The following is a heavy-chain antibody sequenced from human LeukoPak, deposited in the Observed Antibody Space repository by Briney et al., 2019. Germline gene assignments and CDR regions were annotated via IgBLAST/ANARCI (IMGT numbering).Heavy chain of an antibody. CDR3: ARDRYDILTGYYTCFDY. Sequence: GGSLRLSCAASGFTFSTYAMTWARQAPGKGLEWVSAIRGDGATKFYADSVKGRFTVSRDNAKNSLYLQMNSLRAEDTAVYYCARDRYDILTGYYTCFDYWGQGTLVTVSS. CDR2: IRGDGATK. V-gene: IGHV3-23*01. J-gene: IGHJ4*02. CDR1: GFTFSTYA. D-gene: IGHD3-9*01.